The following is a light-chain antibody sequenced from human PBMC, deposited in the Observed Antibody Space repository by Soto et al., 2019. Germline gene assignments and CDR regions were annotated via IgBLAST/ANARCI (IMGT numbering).Light chain of an antibody. CDR2: RDK. J-gene: IGLJ1*01. V-gene: IGLV3-9*01. Sequence: SYELTQPPSVSVALGQTARITCGGNNIGSKNVHWYQQRPGQAPVLVIYRDKKRPSAIPERFSGSKSENTATLTISRAQAGDEAEYYCQVWDTSSTWYVFGTGTKVTVL. CDR1: NIGSKN. CDR3: QVWDTSSTWYV.